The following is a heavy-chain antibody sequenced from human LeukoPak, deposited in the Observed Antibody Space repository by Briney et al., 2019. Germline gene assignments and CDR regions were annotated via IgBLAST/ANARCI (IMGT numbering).Heavy chain of an antibody. D-gene: IGHD3-22*01. V-gene: IGHV4-34*01. Sequence: PSETLSLTCAVYGGSFSGYYWSWIRQPPGKGLEWIGEINHSGSTNYNLSLKSRVTISVDTSKNQFSLKLSSVTAADTAVYYCARRSLSYYYDSSGSKNWFDPWGQGTLVTVSS. J-gene: IGHJ5*02. CDR2: INHSGST. CDR1: GGSFSGYY. CDR3: ARRSLSYYYDSSGSKNWFDP.